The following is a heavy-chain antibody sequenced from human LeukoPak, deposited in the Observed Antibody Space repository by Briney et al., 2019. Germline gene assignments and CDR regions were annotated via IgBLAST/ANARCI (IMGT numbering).Heavy chain of an antibody. V-gene: IGHV3-23*01. CDR3: AKFLPTQSVVANYYFDY. D-gene: IGHD2-21*01. CDR1: GFTFSSYA. CDR2: ISGSGGST. Sequence: PGGSLRLSCAASGFTFSSYAMSWVRQAPGKGLEWVSAISGSGGSTYYADSVKGRFTISRDNSKNALYLQMNSLRAEDTAVYYCAKFLPTQSVVANYYFDYWGQGTLVTVSS. J-gene: IGHJ4*02.